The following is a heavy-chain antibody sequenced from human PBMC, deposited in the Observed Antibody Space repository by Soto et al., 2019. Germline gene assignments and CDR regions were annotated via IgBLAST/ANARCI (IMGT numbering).Heavy chain of an antibody. D-gene: IGHD3-3*01. V-gene: IGHV4-4*07. CDR2: IYSSGST. CDR3: ARGQRFSDWFDP. J-gene: IGHJ5*02. Sequence: SETLSLACTFSVGSINSYYWTWIRQPAGKGLEWIGRIYSSGSTKYNPSLQSRVTISLDTSKKQFSLRLTSVPAADTAVYYCARGQRFSDWFDPWGRGTLVTVSS. CDR1: VGSINSYY.